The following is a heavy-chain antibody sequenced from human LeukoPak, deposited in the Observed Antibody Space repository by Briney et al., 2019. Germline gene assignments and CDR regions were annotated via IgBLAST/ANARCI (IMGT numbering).Heavy chain of an antibody. Sequence: SETLSLTCAVYGGSFSGYYWSWIRQPPGKGLEWIGEINHSGSTNYNPPLKSRVTISVDTSKNQFSLKLSSVTAADTAVYYCARDQWLDFDYWGQGTLVTVSS. J-gene: IGHJ4*02. V-gene: IGHV4-34*01. CDR2: INHSGST. CDR1: GGSFSGYY. D-gene: IGHD6-19*01. CDR3: ARDQWLDFDY.